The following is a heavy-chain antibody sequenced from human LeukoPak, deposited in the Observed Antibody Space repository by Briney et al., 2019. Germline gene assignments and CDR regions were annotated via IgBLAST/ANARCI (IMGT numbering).Heavy chain of an antibody. CDR1: GFTFRNYG. D-gene: IGHD1-26*01. V-gene: IGHV3-30*18. CDR3: AKGGGRSQADAFDF. CDR2: IYYDGSNQ. J-gene: IGHJ3*01. Sequence: PGRSLRLSCAASGFTFRNYGMHWVRQAPGKGLEWVAVIYYDGSNQFCADSVKGRFTTSRDTSKNTLYLQMDSLRVEDTAVYYCAKGGGRSQADAFDFWGQGTMVAVSS.